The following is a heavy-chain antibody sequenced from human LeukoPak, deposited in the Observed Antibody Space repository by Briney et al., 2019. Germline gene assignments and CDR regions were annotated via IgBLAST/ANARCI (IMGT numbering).Heavy chain of an antibody. Sequence: GGSLRLSCAASGFTFCSYAMSWVRQAPGKGLEWVSAISGSGGSTYYADSVKGRFTISRDNSKNTLYLQMTSLRAEDTAVYYCAKDLEVCRWELIIDCWGQGTLVTVSS. CDR3: AKDLEVCRWELIIDC. V-gene: IGHV3-23*01. CDR1: GFTFCSYA. CDR2: ISGSGGST. J-gene: IGHJ4*02. D-gene: IGHD1-26*01.